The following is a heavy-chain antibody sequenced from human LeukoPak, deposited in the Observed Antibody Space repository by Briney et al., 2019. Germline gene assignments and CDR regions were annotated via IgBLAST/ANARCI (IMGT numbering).Heavy chain of an antibody. CDR2: IPFDGSHK. J-gene: IGHJ4*02. CDR1: GFTLSDYG. V-gene: IGHV3-30*02. D-gene: IGHD1-26*01. CDR3: SKDFGPWGVGATPHY. Sequence: GGSLRLSCVVSGFTLSDYGIHWVRQAPGRGLLWVAFIPFDGSHKYYADSVEGRFTISRDTSKNTLYLQMNSLTVEDTAVYFCSKDFGPWGVGATPHYWGQGTLVTVSS.